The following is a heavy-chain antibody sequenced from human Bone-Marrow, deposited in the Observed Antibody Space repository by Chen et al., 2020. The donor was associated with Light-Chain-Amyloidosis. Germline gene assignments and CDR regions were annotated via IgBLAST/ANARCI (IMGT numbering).Heavy chain of an antibody. CDR3: ARVDYYDNSGYDERLND. CDR2: ISGSHKYI. J-gene: IGHJ4*02. D-gene: IGHD3-22*01. Sequence: SGGGLVKPGGSLRLTCATSGFTFRKYCLSWVRQAPGKGLEWVSSISGSHKYIFYANSVKGRFTISKDNDEKSVYLQMNSLRVEDTAVYYCARVDYYDNSGYDERLNDWGQGTLVTVSS. V-gene: IGHV3-21*01. CDR1: GFTFRKYC.